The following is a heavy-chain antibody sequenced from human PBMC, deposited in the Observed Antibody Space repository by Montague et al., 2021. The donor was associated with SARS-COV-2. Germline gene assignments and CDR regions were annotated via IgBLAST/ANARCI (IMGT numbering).Heavy chain of an antibody. J-gene: IGHJ4*02. D-gene: IGHD1-26*01. CDR2: IYYSGST. Sequence: SETLSLTCTVSGGSISSYYWSWIRQPPGKGLEWIGHIYYSGSTNYNPSLKRRVTISVDTSKNQFSLTVSSVTAADTAVYYCARALMSGSYYLGLDYWGQGTLVTVSS. CDR3: ARALMSGSYYLGLDY. CDR1: GGSISSYY. V-gene: IGHV4-59*12.